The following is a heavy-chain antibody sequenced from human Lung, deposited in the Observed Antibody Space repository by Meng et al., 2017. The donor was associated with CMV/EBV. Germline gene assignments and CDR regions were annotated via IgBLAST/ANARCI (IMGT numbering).Heavy chain of an antibody. J-gene: IGHJ4*02. Sequence: SVKVSCKTSGGTFSTYTISWVRQAPGQGLEWMGRITPILDVPNYTQKVQGRLTITADKLTSTAYMELSSLRSEDTAMYYCARDLGYFYGSSAYGYDYWGQGTLVTVSS. CDR2: ITPILDVP. D-gene: IGHD3-22*01. V-gene: IGHV1-69*04. CDR1: GGTFSTYT. CDR3: ARDLGYFYGSSAYGYDY.